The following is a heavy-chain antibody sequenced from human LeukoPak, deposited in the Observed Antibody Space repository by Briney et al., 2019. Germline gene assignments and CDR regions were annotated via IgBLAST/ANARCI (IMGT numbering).Heavy chain of an antibody. J-gene: IGHJ6*02. CDR3: AKDLVAVAGASGMDV. V-gene: IGHV3-7*03. CDR2: IKQDGSEK. D-gene: IGHD6-19*01. Sequence: GGSLRLSCAASGFSFSSYWMSWVRQAPGKGLDWVANIKQDGSEKYYVDSVKGRFTISRDNAQNSLYLQMNSLRAEDTAVYYCAKDLVAVAGASGMDVWGQGTTVTVSS. CDR1: GFSFSSYW.